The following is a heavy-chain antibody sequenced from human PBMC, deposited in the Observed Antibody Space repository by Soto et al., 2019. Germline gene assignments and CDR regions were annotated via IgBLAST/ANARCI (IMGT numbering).Heavy chain of an antibody. Sequence: SETLSLTCAVYGGSFSGYYWSWIRQPPGKGLEWIGEINHSGSTNYNPSLKSRVTISVDTSKNQFSLKLSSVTAADTAVYYCARGVAGTTFDYWGQGTLVTVS. CDR2: INHSGST. V-gene: IGHV4-34*01. J-gene: IGHJ4*02. D-gene: IGHD6-19*01. CDR1: GGSFSGYY. CDR3: ARGVAGTTFDY.